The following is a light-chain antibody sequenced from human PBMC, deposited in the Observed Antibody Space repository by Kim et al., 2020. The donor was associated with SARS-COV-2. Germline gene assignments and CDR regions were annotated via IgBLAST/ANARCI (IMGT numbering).Light chain of an antibody. V-gene: IGLV2-14*01. CDR1: SSDVGGYNY. Sequence: QSALTQPASVSGSPGQSITISCTGTSSDVGGYNYVSWYQQHPGKAPKLMIYDVSKRPSGVSNRFSGSKSGNPASLTISGLQAEDEADYYCSSYTSSSTLVFGGGTQLTVL. J-gene: IGLJ3*02. CDR3: SSYTSSSTLV. CDR2: DVS.